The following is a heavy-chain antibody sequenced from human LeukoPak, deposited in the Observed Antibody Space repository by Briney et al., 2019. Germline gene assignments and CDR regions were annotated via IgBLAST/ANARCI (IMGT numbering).Heavy chain of an antibody. CDR3: TTAARRRAYTYGNDGFHI. D-gene: IGHD5-18*01. V-gene: IGHV5-10-1*01. J-gene: IGHJ3*02. CDR2: IDPSDSYT. CDR1: AYSFTSYW. Sequence: GESLRISCQGSAYSFTSYWISWVRQMPGKGLEWMGRIDPSDSYTNYSPSFQGRVTISADKSVNTAYLQWSSLKASDTAVYYCTTAARRRAYTYGNDGFHIWGQGTMVTVSS.